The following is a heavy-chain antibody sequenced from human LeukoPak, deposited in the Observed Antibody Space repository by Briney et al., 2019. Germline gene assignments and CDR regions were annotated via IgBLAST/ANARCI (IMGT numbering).Heavy chain of an antibody. J-gene: IGHJ3*02. Sequence: ASVKVSCKASGYTFTSYYMHWVRQAPGQGLEWMGIINPSGGSTSYAQKFQGRVTMTRDTSTSTVYMELSSLRSEDTAVYYCARADTRQLWFQVDAFDIWGQGTMVTVSS. CDR3: ARADTRQLWFQVDAFDI. CDR1: GYTFTSYY. D-gene: IGHD5-18*01. V-gene: IGHV1-46*01. CDR2: INPSGGST.